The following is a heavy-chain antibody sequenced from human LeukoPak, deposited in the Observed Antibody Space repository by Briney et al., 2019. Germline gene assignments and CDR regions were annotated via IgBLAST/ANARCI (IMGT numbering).Heavy chain of an antibody. J-gene: IGHJ4*02. CDR1: GGTFSSYA. CDR3: ARDAIQGYYFDY. CDR2: ISAYNGNT. V-gene: IGHV1-18*01. D-gene: IGHD2-21*01. Sequence: ASVKVSCKASGGTFSSYAISWVRQAPGQGLEWMGWISAYNGNTNYAQKLQGRVTMTTDTSTSTAYMELRSLRSDDTAVYYCARDAIQGYYFDYWGQGTLVTVSS.